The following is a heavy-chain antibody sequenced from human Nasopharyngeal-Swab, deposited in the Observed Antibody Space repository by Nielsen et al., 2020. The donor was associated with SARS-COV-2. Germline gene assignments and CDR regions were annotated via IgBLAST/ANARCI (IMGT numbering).Heavy chain of an antibody. CDR2: ISWNSGSI. CDR1: GSTFDDYA. Sequence: SLQISCAASGSTFDDYAMHWVRQAPGKGLEWVSGISWNSGSIGYADSVKGRFTISRDNAKNSLYLQMNSLRAEDTALYYCAKDSRRGRWLQLFDYWGQGTLVTVSS. D-gene: IGHD5-24*01. J-gene: IGHJ4*02. V-gene: IGHV3-9*01. CDR3: AKDSRRGRWLQLFDY.